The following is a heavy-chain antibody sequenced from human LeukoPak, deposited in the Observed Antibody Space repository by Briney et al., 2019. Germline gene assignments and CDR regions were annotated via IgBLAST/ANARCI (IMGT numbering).Heavy chain of an antibody. V-gene: IGHV3-74*01. Sequence: GGSLRLSCTASEFTFSSYWMHWVRQPPGKGLVWVSRINGDGSSTSYADAVKGRFTISRDNAKNTLYLQMNSLRAEDTAVYYCAKSRDGYNYVVGYWGQGTLVTVSS. CDR2: INGDGSST. D-gene: IGHD5-24*01. J-gene: IGHJ4*02. CDR3: AKSRDGYNYVVGY. CDR1: EFTFSSYW.